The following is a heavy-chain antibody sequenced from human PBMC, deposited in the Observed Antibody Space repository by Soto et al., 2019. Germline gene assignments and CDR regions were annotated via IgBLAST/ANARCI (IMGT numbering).Heavy chain of an antibody. J-gene: IGHJ5*02. D-gene: IGHD3-10*01. V-gene: IGHV3-23*01. CDR1: GFTLSSNS. CDR3: AKCSGFGDA. CDR2: ISNDGSTT. Sequence: GSLLPAWAASGFTLSSNSMAWVRQAPGKRLQWVSGISNDGSTTFYIDSVRGRFTISRDTYTNTLYLQMDSLRVEDTAVYFCAKCSGFGDAWGQGTLVTVYS.